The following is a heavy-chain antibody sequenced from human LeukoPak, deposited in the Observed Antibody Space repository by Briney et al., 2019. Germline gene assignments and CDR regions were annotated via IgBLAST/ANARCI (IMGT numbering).Heavy chain of an antibody. CDR3: ARDSDDSSGDYYMDV. CDR2: IYYSGST. Sequence: SETLSLTCTVSGVSISSYYWSWIRQPPGKGLEWIGYIYYSGSTNYNPSLKSRVTISVDTSNNQFSLKLSTVTAADTAVYYCARDSDDSSGDYYMDVWGKGTTVTISS. D-gene: IGHD3-22*01. V-gene: IGHV4-59*01. CDR1: GVSISSYY. J-gene: IGHJ6*03.